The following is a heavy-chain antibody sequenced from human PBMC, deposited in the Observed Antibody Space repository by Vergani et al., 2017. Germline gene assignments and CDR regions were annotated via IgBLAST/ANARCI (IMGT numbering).Heavy chain of an antibody. Sequence: QVQLVESGGGVVQPGRSLRLSCAASGFTFSSYGMHWVRQAPGKGLEWVAVISYYGSNKYYADSVKGRFTISRDNSKNTLYLQMNSLTTEDTAFYYCTRYCSCATCPPEGDYWGQGTLVTVSS. J-gene: IGHJ4*02. CDR1: GFTFSSYG. CDR2: ISYYGSNK. CDR3: TRYCSCATCPPEGDY. D-gene: IGHD2-2*01. V-gene: IGHV3-30*03.